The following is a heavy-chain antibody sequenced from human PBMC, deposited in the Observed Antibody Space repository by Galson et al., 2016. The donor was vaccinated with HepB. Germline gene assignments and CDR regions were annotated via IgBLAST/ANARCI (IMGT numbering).Heavy chain of an antibody. Sequence: SLRLSCAASGFIFSNYAMTWVRQAPGKGLEWVSDISDNTAGTKYADSVKGRFTISRDNSKNTVYLQMNSLRGEDTALYYCARDGGIPGAAFDIWGQGTMVTVSS. CDR1: GFIFSNYA. D-gene: IGHD3-16*01. CDR2: ISDNTAGT. V-gene: IGHV3-23*01. J-gene: IGHJ3*02. CDR3: ARDGGIPGAAFDI.